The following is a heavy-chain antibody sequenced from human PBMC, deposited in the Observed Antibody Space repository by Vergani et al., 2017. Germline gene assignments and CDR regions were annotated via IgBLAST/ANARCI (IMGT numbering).Heavy chain of an antibody. Sequence: QVQLQESGPGLVRPSETLSLTCSVSGTSVSSGTHYWNWIRQPADKTLEWIGRIYTSGSIDYNPTLRSRITLSLVRSTNQVSRKVSSVTAADTAVYLCARDTAVADDVFDLWGQGTLVSVSA. D-gene: IGHD6-19*01. CDR2: IYTSGSI. J-gene: IGHJ3*01. CDR1: GTSVSSGTHY. CDR3: ARDTAVADDVFDL. V-gene: IGHV4-61*02.